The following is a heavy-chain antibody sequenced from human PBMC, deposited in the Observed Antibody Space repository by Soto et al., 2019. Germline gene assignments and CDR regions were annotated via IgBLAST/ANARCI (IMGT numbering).Heavy chain of an antibody. D-gene: IGHD3-16*01. Sequence: WASVKVSCKASGYTFTSYFMHWVRQAPGQGLEWMGRINPSDGSTTYSLKFQGRVTMTSDTSTTTVFMELDSLRSDDTAVYYCATGGFRGTLDPWGQGTLVTVSS. CDR3: ATGGFRGTLDP. CDR1: GYTFTSYF. CDR2: INPSDGST. V-gene: IGHV1-46*01. J-gene: IGHJ5*02.